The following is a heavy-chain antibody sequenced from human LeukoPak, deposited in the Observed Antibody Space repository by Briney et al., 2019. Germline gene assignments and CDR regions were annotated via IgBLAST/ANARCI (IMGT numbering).Heavy chain of an antibody. J-gene: IGHJ4*02. D-gene: IGHD6-19*01. Sequence: SETLSLTCTVSGGSFSTDYWSWIRQPPGKGLEWIGYIYYSGFTDYNPSLKSRVTMSVDTSENQFSLKLSSVTAADTAVYYCATTPALAVADTLDPKEWGQGTLVTVSS. V-gene: IGHV4-59*08. CDR3: ATTPALAVADTLDPKE. CDR1: GGSFSTDY. CDR2: IYYSGFT.